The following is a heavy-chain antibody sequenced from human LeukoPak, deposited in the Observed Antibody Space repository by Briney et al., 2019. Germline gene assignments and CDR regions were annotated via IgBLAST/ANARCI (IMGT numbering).Heavy chain of an antibody. Sequence: PGGSLRLSCAASGFTFSSYWMHWVRQAPGKGLVWVSRINSDGSSTSYAGSVKGRFTISRDNAKNTLYPQMNSLRAEDTAVYYCARVPVATIISGWGQGTLVTAPS. J-gene: IGHJ4*02. CDR2: INSDGSST. CDR1: GFTFSSYW. V-gene: IGHV3-74*01. D-gene: IGHD5-24*01. CDR3: ARVPVATIISG.